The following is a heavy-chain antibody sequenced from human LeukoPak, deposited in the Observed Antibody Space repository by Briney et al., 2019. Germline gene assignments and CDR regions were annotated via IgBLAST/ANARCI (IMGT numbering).Heavy chain of an antibody. D-gene: IGHD6-13*01. V-gene: IGHV3-21*01. J-gene: IGHJ6*02. CDR3: AKGLPAAASGWYYYYGMDV. Sequence: GGSLRLSCAASGFTFSSYSMNWVRQAPGKGLEWVSSISSSSYIYYADSVKGRFTISRDNAKNSLYLQMNSLRAEDTAVYYCAKGLPAAASGWYYYYGMDVWGQGTTVTVSS. CDR2: ISSSSYI. CDR1: GFTFSSYS.